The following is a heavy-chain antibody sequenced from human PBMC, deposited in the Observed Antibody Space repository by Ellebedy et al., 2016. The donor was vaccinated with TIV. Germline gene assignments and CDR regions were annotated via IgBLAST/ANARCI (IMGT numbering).Heavy chain of an antibody. CDR3: ARGRDYGDYSYYYGMDV. CDR2: ISWNSGSI. D-gene: IGHD4-17*01. J-gene: IGHJ6*02. Sequence: GGSLRLSCAASGFTFADYAMHWVRQAPGKGLEWVSGISWNSGSIGYADSVKGRFTISRDNAKNTLYLQMNSLRAEDTAVYYCARGRDYGDYSYYYGMDVWGQGTTVTVSS. V-gene: IGHV3-9*01. CDR1: GFTFADYA.